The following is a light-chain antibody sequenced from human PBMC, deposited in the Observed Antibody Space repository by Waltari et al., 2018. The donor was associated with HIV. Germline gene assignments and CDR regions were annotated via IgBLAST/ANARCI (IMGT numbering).Light chain of an antibody. Sequence: DIQLTQSPSSLPASVRDSVTITCRASQSISTSLNWYQHKPGEAPKLLIVDASRLHTGVPSRFSGSGSGTQFTLTISSLQPEDFATYYCQQAYRGRTFGQGTKVDIK. J-gene: IGKJ1*01. V-gene: IGKV1-39*01. CDR2: DAS. CDR1: QSISTS. CDR3: QQAYRGRT.